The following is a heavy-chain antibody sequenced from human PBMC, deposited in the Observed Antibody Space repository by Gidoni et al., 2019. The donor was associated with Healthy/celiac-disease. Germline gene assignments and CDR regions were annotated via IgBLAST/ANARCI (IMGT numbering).Heavy chain of an antibody. J-gene: IGHJ4*02. CDR2: IYYSGST. Sequence: QAQLQESAPGLVTPSETLSLSCTASGGSISSYYWSWIRQPPGKVLEWSVYIYYSGSTNYNPSLESRVTISVDTSKNQFSLKLSSVTAADTAVYYCARDTHPGSIAAAGGFDYWGQGTLVTVSS. CDR3: ARDTHPGSIAAAGGFDY. V-gene: IGHV4-59*01. D-gene: IGHD6-13*01. CDR1: GGSISSYY.